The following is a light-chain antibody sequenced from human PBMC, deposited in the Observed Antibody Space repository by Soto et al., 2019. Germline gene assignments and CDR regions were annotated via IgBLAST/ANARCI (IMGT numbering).Light chain of an antibody. J-gene: IGKJ1*01. CDR1: QSISSTF. CDR2: GAS. CDR3: HQYESSWT. Sequence: EIVLTQSPGTLSLSPGERATLSCRASQSISSTFLAWYQHKPGQAPRVLIYGASRRVTAIPDRFSGGGSGTEFTLTISRLEPEDFAVYYCHQYESSWTFGQGTKVEVK. V-gene: IGKV3-20*01.